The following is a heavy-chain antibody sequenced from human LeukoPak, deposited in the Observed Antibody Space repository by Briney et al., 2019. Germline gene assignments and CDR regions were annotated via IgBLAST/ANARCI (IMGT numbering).Heavy chain of an antibody. CDR1: GYTFTSYY. D-gene: IGHD5-18*01. V-gene: IGHV1-46*01. Sequence: GASVQVTCKASGYTFTSYYMHWVRHAPGQGLEWMGIINPSGGSTSYAQKFHGRVTMPSHTSTSTVYMELSSLRSEDTAVYYCARGDSDGFSRDAFDIWGQGTMVTVSS. CDR3: ARGDSDGFSRDAFDI. J-gene: IGHJ3*02. CDR2: INPSGGST.